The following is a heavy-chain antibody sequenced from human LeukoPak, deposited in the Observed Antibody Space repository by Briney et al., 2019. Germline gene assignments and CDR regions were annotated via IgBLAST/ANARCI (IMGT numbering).Heavy chain of an antibody. CDR1: GFTFNSYA. CDR3: AKVRYYYDSSGYASDY. CDR2: ISGSGGGT. D-gene: IGHD3-22*01. J-gene: IGHJ4*02. Sequence: GGSLRLSCAASGFTFNSYAMTWVRQAPGKGLEWVSAISGSGGGTYFADSVKGRFTISRDNSKNTLYLQMNSLRAEDTAVYYCAKVRYYYDSSGYASDYWGQGTLVTVSS. V-gene: IGHV3-23*01.